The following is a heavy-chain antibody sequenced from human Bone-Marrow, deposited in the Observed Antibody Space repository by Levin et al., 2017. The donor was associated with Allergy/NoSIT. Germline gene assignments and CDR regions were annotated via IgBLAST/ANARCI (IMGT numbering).Heavy chain of an antibody. CDR3: ARAGGGYYGSGSYYYSFDY. CDR2: ISSSSSYI. D-gene: IGHD3-10*01. J-gene: IGHJ4*02. CDR1: GFTFSSYS. V-gene: IGHV3-21*01. Sequence: PGGSLRLSCAASGFTFSSYSMNWVRQAPGKGLEWVSSISSSSSYIYYADSVKGRFTISRDNAKNSLYLQMNSLRAEDTAVYYCARAGGGYYGSGSYYYSFDYWGQGTLVTVSS.